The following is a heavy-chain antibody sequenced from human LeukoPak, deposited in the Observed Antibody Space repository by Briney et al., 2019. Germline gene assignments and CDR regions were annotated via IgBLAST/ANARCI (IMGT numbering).Heavy chain of an antibody. CDR2: INHSGST. J-gene: IGHJ4*02. Sequence: PSETLSLTCAVSGGSFSGYYWSWIRQPPGKGLEWIGEINHSGSTNYSPSLKSRVTISVDTSKNQFSLKLSSVTAADTAVYYCARDVGARLPGYWGQGILVTVSS. V-gene: IGHV4-34*01. D-gene: IGHD6-6*01. CDR1: GGSFSGYY. CDR3: ARDVGARLPGY.